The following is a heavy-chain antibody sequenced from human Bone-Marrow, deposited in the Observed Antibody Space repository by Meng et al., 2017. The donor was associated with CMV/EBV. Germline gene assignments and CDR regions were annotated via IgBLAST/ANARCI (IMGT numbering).Heavy chain of an antibody. CDR1: GFTFSTTW. V-gene: IGHV3-15*01. J-gene: IGHJ4*02. CDR3: TTVSFGGSDY. Sequence: CAASGFTFSTTWMSWVRQAPGKGLEWVGRIKRKSDGGTADCAAPVKDRFTISRDDSKNTLYLQMNGLKTEDTAVYYCTTVSFGGSDYWGPGTLVTVSS. D-gene: IGHD3-16*01. CDR2: IKRKSDGGTA.